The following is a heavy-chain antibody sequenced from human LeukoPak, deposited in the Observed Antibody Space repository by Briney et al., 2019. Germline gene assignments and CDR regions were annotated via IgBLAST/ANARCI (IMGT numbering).Heavy chain of an antibody. J-gene: IGHJ3*02. CDR2: ITTSGNT. V-gene: IGHV4-4*07. D-gene: IGHD1-26*01. CDR1: DGSLSSYY. CDR3: AGSSAVWDPHLDI. Sequence: PSETLSLTCSVSDGSLSSYYWTWIRQPAGKGLEWIGRITTSGNTYYNASLKSRLTMSLDTSKNQFSLKLSSVTAADTAVYYCAGSSAVWDPHLDIWGQGTMVTVSS.